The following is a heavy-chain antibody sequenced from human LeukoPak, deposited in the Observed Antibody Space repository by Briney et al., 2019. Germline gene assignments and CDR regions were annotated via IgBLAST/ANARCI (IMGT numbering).Heavy chain of an antibody. CDR3: AKAAGGWTGTTILY. V-gene: IGHV3-9*01. D-gene: IGHD1-1*01. CDR1: GFTFDDYI. CDR2: INWNSMSI. Sequence: GRSLRLSCAASGFTFDDYIMDWVRQAPGKGLGWVSGINWNSMSIGYADSVKGRCTISRDNAKNSLYLQVDSLRDEDTALYYCAKAAGGWTGTTILYWGEGPLDTVSS. J-gene: IGHJ4*02.